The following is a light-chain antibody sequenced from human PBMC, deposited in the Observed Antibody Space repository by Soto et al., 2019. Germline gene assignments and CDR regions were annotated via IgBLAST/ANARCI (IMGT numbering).Light chain of an antibody. V-gene: IGKV3-20*01. CDR1: QSVSSSY. CDR3: QQYGSSPLVP. Sequence: EIVLTQSPATLSLSPGDRATLSSTASQSVSSSYLAWYQQKPGQAPMLLIYGASSRATGIPDRFSGSGSGTDFTPTISRLEPEDFAVYYCQQYGSSPLVPVGQGTRLEIK. CDR2: GAS. J-gene: IGKJ5*01.